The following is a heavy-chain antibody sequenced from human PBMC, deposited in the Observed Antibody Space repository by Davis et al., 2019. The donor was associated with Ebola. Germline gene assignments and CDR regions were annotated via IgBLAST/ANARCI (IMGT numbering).Heavy chain of an antibody. CDR3: ARADYGDYYFDF. CDR1: GYTFTGYY. Sequence: ASVKVSCKASGYTFTGYYMHWVRQAPGQGLEWMGRINPNSGGTNYAQKFQGRVTMTRDTSISTAYMELRSLRSDDTAVYYCARADYGDYYFDFWGQGTLVTVSS. CDR2: INPNSGGT. V-gene: IGHV1-2*06. D-gene: IGHD4-17*01. J-gene: IGHJ4*02.